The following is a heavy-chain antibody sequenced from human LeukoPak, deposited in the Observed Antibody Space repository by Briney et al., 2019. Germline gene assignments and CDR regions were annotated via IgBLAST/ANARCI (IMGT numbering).Heavy chain of an antibody. V-gene: IGHV3-23*01. CDR3: AKGAAGTLVGHYFDS. CDR1: GFTFNSYA. D-gene: IGHD2-21*01. Sequence: PGGSLRLSCAASGFTFNSYAMSWVRQAPGKGLEWVSSISGSGGDTHYADSVKGRFSISRDNSKNTLYVQMNSLGAEGTAVYYCAKGAAGTLVGHYFDSWGQGTLVTVSS. J-gene: IGHJ4*02. CDR2: ISGSGGDT.